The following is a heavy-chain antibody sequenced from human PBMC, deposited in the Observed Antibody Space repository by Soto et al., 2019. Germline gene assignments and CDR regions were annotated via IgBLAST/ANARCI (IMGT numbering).Heavy chain of an antibody. Sequence: EVQLLESGGGLVQPGGSLRLSCTASGFTFSNHAMTWVRQAPGKGLECVAAISGGGGSTYYVDSVKGRFTIFRDNSKNTLSLHMTGLSVEDTGICYCAVRDIRVSSYWGQGTLVTVSS. CDR1: GFTFSNHA. J-gene: IGHJ4*02. CDR2: ISGGGGST. CDR3: AVRDIRVSSY. V-gene: IGHV3-23*01. D-gene: IGHD5-12*01.